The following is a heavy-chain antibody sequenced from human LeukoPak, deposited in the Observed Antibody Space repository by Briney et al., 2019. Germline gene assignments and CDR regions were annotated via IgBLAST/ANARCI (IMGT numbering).Heavy chain of an antibody. V-gene: IGHV3-49*04. J-gene: IGHJ4*02. CDR2: IRSKAYGGTT. D-gene: IGHD6-19*01. CDR1: GFTFGDYA. CDR3: TRAQRRNTGYSSGLPDY. Sequence: GGSLRLSCTASGFTFGDYAMSWVRQAPGKGLEWVGFIRSKAYGGTTEYAASVKGRFTISRDDSKSIAYLQMNSLKTEDTAVYYCTRAQRRNTGYSSGLPDYWGQGTLVTVSS.